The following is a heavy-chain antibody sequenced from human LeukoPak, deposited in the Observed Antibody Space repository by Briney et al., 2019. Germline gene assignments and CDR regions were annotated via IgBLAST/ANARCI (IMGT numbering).Heavy chain of an antibody. CDR2: IKHDESEK. J-gene: IGHJ4*02. Sequence: GGSLRLSCAASGFSFNSDWMDWVRQAPGKGLEWVANIKHDESEKNYLDSVKGRFTISRDNAQNSLYLQMNGLRVEDTAVYYCTGRLDDWGQGTLVTVSS. D-gene: IGHD3-16*01. V-gene: IGHV3-7*01. CDR1: GFSFNSDW. CDR3: TGRLDD.